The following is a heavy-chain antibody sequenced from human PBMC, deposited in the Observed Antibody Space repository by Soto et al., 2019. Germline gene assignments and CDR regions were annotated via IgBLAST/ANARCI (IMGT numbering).Heavy chain of an antibody. J-gene: IGHJ3*02. CDR3: ARPQRYSSRHAFDI. D-gene: IGHD6-19*01. CDR1: VYSFTSYW. V-gene: IGHV5-10-1*01. Sequence: GASLKISCKGSVYSFTSYWISWVRQMPGKGREWMGRIDPSDSYTNYSPSFQGHGTISAYTSISTAYLQWSSLKASDTAMYYCARPQRYSSRHAFDIWGQGTMVTVS. CDR2: IDPSDSYT.